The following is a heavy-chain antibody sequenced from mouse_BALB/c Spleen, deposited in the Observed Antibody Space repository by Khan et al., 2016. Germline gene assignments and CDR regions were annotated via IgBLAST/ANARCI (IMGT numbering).Heavy chain of an antibody. CDR1: GFTFSDAW. Sequence: EVKLEVSGGGLVQPGGSIKLSCAASGFTFSDAWMDWVSQSPEKGLEWVAEIKSKANNHATYYAASVKGRFTISRDDSTSSVYLQMNSLSTEDTGIYYCTSVGYLDVWGAGTTVTVSS. CDR2: IKSKANNHAT. CDR3: TSVGYLDV. J-gene: IGHJ1*01. V-gene: IGHV6-6*01.